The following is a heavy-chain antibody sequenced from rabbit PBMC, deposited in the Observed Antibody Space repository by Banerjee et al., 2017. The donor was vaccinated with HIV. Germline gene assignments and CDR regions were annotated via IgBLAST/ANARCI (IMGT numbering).Heavy chain of an antibody. CDR1: GFTISSDYY. D-gene: IGHD4-2*01. V-gene: IGHV1S47*01. CDR2: IYADDGST. J-gene: IGHJ4*01. CDR3: ARDIGYAGFGYDL. Sequence: QEQLEESGGDLVKPEGSLALTCKASGFTISSDYYMCWVRQAPGKGLEWIACIYADDGSTYYASWVNGRFTISRSTSLNTVTLQMTSLTAADTATYFCARDIGYAGFGYDLWGPGTLVTV.